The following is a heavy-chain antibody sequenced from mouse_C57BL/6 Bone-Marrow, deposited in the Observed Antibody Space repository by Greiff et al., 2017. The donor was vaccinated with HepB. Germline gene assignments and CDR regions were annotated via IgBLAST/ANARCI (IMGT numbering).Heavy chain of an antibody. J-gene: IGHJ2*01. CDR3: ARQANWDDYFDY. CDR1: GFSFTSYG. CDR2: IWSDGST. Sequence: VKLMESGPGLVAPSQSLSITCTVSGFSFTSYGVHWVRQPPGKGLEWLVVIWSDGSTTYNSALKSRLSISKDNSKSQVFLKMNSLQTDDTAMYYCARQANWDDYFDYWGQGTTLTVSS. V-gene: IGHV2-6-1*01. D-gene: IGHD4-1*01.